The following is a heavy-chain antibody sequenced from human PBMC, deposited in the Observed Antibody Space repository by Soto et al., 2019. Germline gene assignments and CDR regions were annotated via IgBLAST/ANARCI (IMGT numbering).Heavy chain of an antibody. Sequence: GGSLRLSCAASGFTFSSYAMSWVRQAPGKGLEWVSVISGSGGRTYYADSVKGRFSISRDISKNTLYLQMNSLRAEDSDIYYCATGLRYSRSYYFDYWGQGTLVTVSS. CDR1: GFTFSSYA. V-gene: IGHV3-23*01. CDR3: ATGLRYSRSYYFDY. J-gene: IGHJ4*02. CDR2: ISGSGGRT. D-gene: IGHD6-6*01.